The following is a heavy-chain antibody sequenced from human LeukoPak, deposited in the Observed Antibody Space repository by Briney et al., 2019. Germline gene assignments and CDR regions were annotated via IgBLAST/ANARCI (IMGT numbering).Heavy chain of an antibody. CDR2: INWSGGST. V-gene: IGHV3-20*04. CDR1: GFAFDEHG. D-gene: IGHD2-2*01. Sequence: GGSLRLSCTASGFAFDEHGMRWVRQVPGKGLEGVSGINWSGGSTGYADPLRGRFTISRDNAKNSLYLQMDSLRAEDTALYYCARAPITSPFYFDYWGQGTLVTVSS. J-gene: IGHJ4*02. CDR3: ARAPITSPFYFDY.